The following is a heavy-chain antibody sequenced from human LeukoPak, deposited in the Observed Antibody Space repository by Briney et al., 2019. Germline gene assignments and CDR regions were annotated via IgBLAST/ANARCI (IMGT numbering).Heavy chain of an antibody. CDR1: GGPISSFH. D-gene: IGHD2-15*01. Sequence: SETLSLTCTVSGGPISSFHWSWIRQPPGKGLEWIGHIYYSGSTNYNPSLKSRVTISVDTSKNQFSLELSSVTAADTAVYYCARHVHCSGGGCYWYGMDGWGQGTTVTVSS. CDR2: IYYSGST. V-gene: IGHV4-59*08. CDR3: ARHVHCSGGGCYWYGMDG. J-gene: IGHJ6*02.